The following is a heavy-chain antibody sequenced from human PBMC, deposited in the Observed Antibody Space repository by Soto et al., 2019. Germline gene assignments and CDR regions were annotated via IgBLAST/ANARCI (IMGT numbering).Heavy chain of an antibody. CDR1: GFSFSNYG. J-gene: IGHJ5*02. D-gene: IGHD2-2*01. CDR3: ARSDCTSTSCYVVWFDP. Sequence: EVQLVESGGGLVKPGGSLRLSCAASGFSFSNYGMNWVRQAPGKGLEWVSPISSSSSYISYADSVKGRFTISRDNAKNSVYLQMNSLRAEDTAVYYCARSDCTSTSCYVVWFDPWGQGTLVTVSS. V-gene: IGHV3-21*01. CDR2: ISSSSSYI.